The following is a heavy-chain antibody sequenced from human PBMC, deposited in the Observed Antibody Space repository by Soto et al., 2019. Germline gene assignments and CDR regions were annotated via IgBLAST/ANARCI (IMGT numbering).Heavy chain of an antibody. CDR3: ARDRSVAGWYFDL. CDR1: GGTXSRHS. V-gene: IGHV1-18*01. Sequence: ASVKVSSKASGGTXSRHSITGVRQTPGHGLEWMGRIIAYNDITNYAQKFQGRVTMTADKSTSTAYMELRSLRSDDTAVYYCARDRSVAGWYFDLGCRGTLVTDSS. CDR2: IIAYNDIT. J-gene: IGHJ2*01. D-gene: IGHD6-19*01.